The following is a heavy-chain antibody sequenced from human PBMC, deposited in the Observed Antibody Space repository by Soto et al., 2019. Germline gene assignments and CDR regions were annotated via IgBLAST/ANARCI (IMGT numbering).Heavy chain of an antibody. Sequence: ASVKVSCKASQYIFTTYYIHWVRQAPGQGLEWMGIINPTGGSTSYAQKFQGRVIMTRDTSTSTVYMELSSLRSEDTAVYYCARDRVALIVVFGMDVWGRGTRVTVSS. V-gene: IGHV1-46*01. CDR3: ARDRVALIVVFGMDV. CDR2: INPTGGST. CDR1: QYIFTTYY. J-gene: IGHJ6*02. D-gene: IGHD3-22*01.